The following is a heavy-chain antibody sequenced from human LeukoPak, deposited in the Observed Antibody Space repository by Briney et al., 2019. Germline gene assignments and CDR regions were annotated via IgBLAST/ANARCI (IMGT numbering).Heavy chain of an antibody. J-gene: IGHJ4*02. CDR1: GFSFSSYA. V-gene: IGHV3-23*01. CDR2: MSSSDDGR. D-gene: IGHD2-15*01. Sequence: GGSLRLSCATSGFSFSSYAMSWVRQAPGKGLEWVSAMSSSDDGRYYAASVRGRFTISRDTSRSTLYLQINSLRAEDAAVYYCAKAPVTSCRGAFCYPFDYWGQGTLVTVSS. CDR3: AKAPVTSCRGAFCYPFDY.